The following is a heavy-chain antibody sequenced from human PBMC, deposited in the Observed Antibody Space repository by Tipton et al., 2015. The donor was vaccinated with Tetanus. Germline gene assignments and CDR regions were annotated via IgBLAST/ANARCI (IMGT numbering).Heavy chain of an antibody. D-gene: IGHD2-2*02. CDR1: GGSFSGYY. Sequence: LRLSCAVYGGSFSGYYWNWIRQPPGKELEWIGYIDYSGSTNYNPSLKSRLIISADTSKNQFSLRLSSVTAADTAVYYCASYNIPYYFDYWGRGTLVTVSS. CDR2: IDYSGST. V-gene: IGHV4-59*01. J-gene: IGHJ4*02. CDR3: ASYNIPYYFDY.